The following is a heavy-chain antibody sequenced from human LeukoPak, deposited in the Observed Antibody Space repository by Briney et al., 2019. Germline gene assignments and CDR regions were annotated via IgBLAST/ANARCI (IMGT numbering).Heavy chain of an antibody. CDR2: IIPIFGTA. V-gene: IGHV1-69*05. D-gene: IGHD3-10*01. J-gene: IGHJ4*02. CDR3: ARGAVRLLLFGDSGRKSKTYFDY. Sequence: ASVKVSCKASGGTFSSYAISWVRQAPGQGLEWMGGIIPIFGTANYAQKFQGRVTMTTDTSTSTAYMELRSLRSDDTAAYYCARGAVRLLLFGDSGRKSKTYFDYWGQGTLVTVSS. CDR1: GGTFSSYA.